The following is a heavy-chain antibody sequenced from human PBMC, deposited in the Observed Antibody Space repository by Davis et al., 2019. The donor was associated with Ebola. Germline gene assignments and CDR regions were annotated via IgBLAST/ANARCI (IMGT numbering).Heavy chain of an antibody. V-gene: IGHV1-46*01. CDR3: AREGGRYYDSSGYVFDI. CDR2: INPITGGT. Sequence: ASVKLCCKASGYRFTSYYMHWVRQAPGQGLEWMGIINPITGGTSYAQNFQVRVNMTRDTSTSTVYMELSSLRSEDTAVYYCAREGGRYYDSSGYVFDIWGQGTMVKVSS. D-gene: IGHD3-22*01. J-gene: IGHJ3*02. CDR1: GYRFTSYY.